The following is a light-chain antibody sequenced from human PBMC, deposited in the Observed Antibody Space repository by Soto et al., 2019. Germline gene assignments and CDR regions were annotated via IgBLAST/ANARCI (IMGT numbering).Light chain of an antibody. CDR3: DQYGRSTNWK. V-gene: IGKV3-20*01. J-gene: IGKJ1*01. CDR2: GAS. Sequence: EVVLTHSAVTLSLSPGERFILSCRASQSVSIAYLAWYQQKPGQAPRLLIYGASSRATGIPDRFSGSGSGTDLTVPISTMPHEDSDVYYSDQYGRSTNWKFGQGNKVDIK. CDR1: QSVSIAY.